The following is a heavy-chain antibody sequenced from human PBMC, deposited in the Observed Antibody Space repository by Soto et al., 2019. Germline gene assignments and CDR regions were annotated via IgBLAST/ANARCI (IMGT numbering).Heavy chain of an antibody. CDR1: GGSMSSFY. D-gene: IGHD5-12*01. Sequence: SETLSLTCTVSGGSMSSFYWSWVRQSPGKGLEWVGYIYYSGSTNYNPSLKSRVAISLDTSKDQFSLMLSSVTAADTAVYYCARGEWLATIKPYFAYWGQGTLVTVSS. V-gene: IGHV4-59*01. CDR2: IYYSGST. CDR3: ARGEWLATIKPYFAY. J-gene: IGHJ4*02.